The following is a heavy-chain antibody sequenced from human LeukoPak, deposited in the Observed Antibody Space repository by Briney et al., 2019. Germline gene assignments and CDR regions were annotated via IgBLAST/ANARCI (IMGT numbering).Heavy chain of an antibody. D-gene: IGHD2-2*01. CDR2: SNAGNDNT. CDR1: GYTFTSYA. V-gene: IGHV1-3*02. Sequence: GASVKVSCKASGYTFTSYAMHWVRQAPGQRLEWMGWSNAGNDNTKYSQEFQGRVTITRDTSTSTVYMELSSLRSEDTAVYYCARDKGVVGYCSSTSCEGDWFDPWGQGTLVTVSS. CDR3: ARDKGVVGYCSSTSCEGDWFDP. J-gene: IGHJ5*02.